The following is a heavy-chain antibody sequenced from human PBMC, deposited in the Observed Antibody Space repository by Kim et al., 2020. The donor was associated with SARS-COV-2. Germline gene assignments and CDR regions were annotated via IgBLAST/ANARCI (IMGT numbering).Heavy chain of an antibody. CDR2: ISSSSSTI. D-gene: IGHD4-17*01. CDR1: GFTFSSYS. CDR3: ASAPGGRMKNLRSHNWFDP. J-gene: IGHJ5*02. Sequence: GGSLRLSCAASGFTFSSYSMNWVRQAPGKGLEWVSYISSSSSTIYYADSVKGRFTISRDNAKNSLYLQMNSLRDEDTAVYYCASAPGGRMKNLRSHNWFDPWGQRTLVTVSS. V-gene: IGHV3-48*02.